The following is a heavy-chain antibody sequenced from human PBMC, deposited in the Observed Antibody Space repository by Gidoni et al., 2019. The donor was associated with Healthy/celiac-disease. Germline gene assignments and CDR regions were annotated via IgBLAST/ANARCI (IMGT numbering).Heavy chain of an antibody. CDR1: GFTFRDYY. J-gene: IGHJ4*02. D-gene: IGHD6-13*01. Sequence: QVQLVESGGGLVKPGGSLRLSCAASGFTFRDYYMSWIRQAPGKGLEWVSYISSSSSYTNYADSVKGRFTISRDNAKNSLYLQMNSLRAEDTAVYYCARDRYSSSWYGGSPTYYFDYWGQGTLVTVSS. V-gene: IGHV3-11*06. CDR2: ISSSSSYT. CDR3: ARDRYSSSWYGGSPTYYFDY.